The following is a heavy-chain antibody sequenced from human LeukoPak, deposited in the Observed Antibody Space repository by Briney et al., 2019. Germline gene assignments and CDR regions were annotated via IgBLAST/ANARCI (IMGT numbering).Heavy chain of an antibody. CDR1: GFTFSTYA. CDR3: ARDRDCSSTSCYNAFDI. CDR2: ISYDGSSQ. V-gene: IGHV3-30*01. J-gene: IGHJ3*02. Sequence: GGSLRLSCAASGFTFSTYAMHWVRQTPGKGLEWVAVISYDGSSQYYADSVKGRFTIPRDNSKNTMYLQMNRLRAEDTAVYYCARDRDCSSTSCYNAFDIWGQGTMVTVSS. D-gene: IGHD2-2*02.